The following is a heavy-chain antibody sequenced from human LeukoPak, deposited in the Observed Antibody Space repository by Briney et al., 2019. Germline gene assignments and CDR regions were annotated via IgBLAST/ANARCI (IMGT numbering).Heavy chain of an antibody. CDR3: ARSTIGDY. CDR2: IYYSGST. J-gene: IGHJ4*02. D-gene: IGHD5/OR15-5a*01. CDR1: GGSISSYY. Sequence: SETLSLTCTVSGGSISSYYWSWLRQPPGKGLEWIGYIYYSGSTNYNPSLKSRVTISVDTSKNQFSLKLSSVTAADTAVYYCARSTIGDYWGQGTLVTVSS. V-gene: IGHV4-59*08.